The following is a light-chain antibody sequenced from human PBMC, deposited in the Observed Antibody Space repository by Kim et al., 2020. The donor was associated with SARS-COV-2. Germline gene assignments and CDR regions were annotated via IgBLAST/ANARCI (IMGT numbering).Light chain of an antibody. CDR1: QSVSSSY. J-gene: IGKJ2*01. Sequence: EIVLTQSPGTLSLSPVERATLSCRASQSVSSSYLAWYQQKPGQAPRLLIYGASSRATGIPDRFSGSGSGTDFTLTISRLEPEDFAVYYCQQYGSSPPVYTFGQGTKLEIK. CDR2: GAS. V-gene: IGKV3-20*01. CDR3: QQYGSSPPVYT.